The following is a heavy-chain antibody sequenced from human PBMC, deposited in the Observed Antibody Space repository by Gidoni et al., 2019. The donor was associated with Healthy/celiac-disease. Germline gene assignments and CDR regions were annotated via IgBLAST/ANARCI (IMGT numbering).Heavy chain of an antibody. V-gene: IGHV3-48*01. CDR2: ISSSSSTI. CDR1: GFTFSSYS. D-gene: IGHD3-10*01. CDR3: AGGLWFGESDY. J-gene: IGHJ4*02. Sequence: EVQLVESGGGLVQPGGSLRLSCAASGFTFSSYSMNLVRQAPGKGLEWVSYISSSSSTIYYADSVKGRFTISRDNAKNSLYLQMNSLRAEDTAVYYCAGGLWFGESDYWGQGTLVTVSS.